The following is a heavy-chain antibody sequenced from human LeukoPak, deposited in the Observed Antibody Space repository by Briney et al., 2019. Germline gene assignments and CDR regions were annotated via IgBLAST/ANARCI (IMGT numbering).Heavy chain of an antibody. D-gene: IGHD5-12*01. CDR2: INDDGRTT. J-gene: IGHJ4*02. CDR3: VGDQVDDTGYLR. V-gene: IGHV3-64D*06. CDR1: GFIFSTYT. Sequence: PGGSLRLSCSASGFIFSTYTMYWVRQAPGKGLEYVSVINDDGRTTYYIDSVKGRFTISRDNSKNTLYLQMSSLSTEDTAVYYCVGDQVDDTGYLRWGQGTRVTVSA.